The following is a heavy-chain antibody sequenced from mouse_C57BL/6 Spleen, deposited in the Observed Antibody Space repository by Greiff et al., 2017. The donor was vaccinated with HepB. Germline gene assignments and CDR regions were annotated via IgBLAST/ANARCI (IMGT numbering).Heavy chain of an antibody. CDR1: GFTFSSYA. D-gene: IGHD1-1*01. CDR3: ARKSVVATGYFDY. J-gene: IGHJ2*01. CDR2: ISDGGSYT. V-gene: IGHV5-4*03. Sequence: EVKLVESGGGLVKPGGSLKLSCAASGFTFSSYAMSWVRQTPEKRLEWVATISDGGSYTYYPDNVKGRFTISRDNAKNNLYLQMSHLKSEDTAMYYCARKSVVATGYFDYGGQGTTLTVSS.